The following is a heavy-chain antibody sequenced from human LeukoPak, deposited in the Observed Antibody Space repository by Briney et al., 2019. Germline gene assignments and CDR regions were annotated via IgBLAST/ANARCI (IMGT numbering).Heavy chain of an antibody. V-gene: IGHV1-69*06. J-gene: IGHJ4*02. CDR3: ARVAGYSSGWYNDY. CDR2: IIPIFGTA. D-gene: IGHD6-19*01. Sequence: SVKVSCKASGGAFSSYAISWVRQAPGQGLEWMGGIIPIFGTANYAQKFQGRVTITADKSTSTAYMELSSLRSEDTAVYYCARVAGYSSGWYNDYWGQGTLVTVSS. CDR1: GGAFSSYA.